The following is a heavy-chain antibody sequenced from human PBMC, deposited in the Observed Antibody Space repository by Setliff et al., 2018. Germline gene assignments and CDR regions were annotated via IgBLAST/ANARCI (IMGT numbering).Heavy chain of an antibody. CDR1: GFSFNNYY. CDR3: ARLVDYYYYYMDV. V-gene: IGHV3-21*01. Sequence: PGGSLRLSCAASGFSFNNYYMTWVRQAPGKGLEWISGISRDTDYTYYAESVKGRFTISRDNAKNSLYLQMNSLRADDTAVYFCARLVDYYYYYMDVWGKGTTVTVSS. CDR2: ISRDTDYT. D-gene: IGHD2-2*01. J-gene: IGHJ6*03.